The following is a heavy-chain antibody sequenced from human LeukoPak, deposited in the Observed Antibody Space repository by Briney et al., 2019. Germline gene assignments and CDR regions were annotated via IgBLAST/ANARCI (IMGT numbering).Heavy chain of an antibody. V-gene: IGHV1-2*02. Sequence: GASVKVSCKASGYTFTGYYMHWVRQAPGQGLEWMGWINPNSGGTNYAQKFQGRVTMTRDTSISTAYMELGRLRSDDTAVYYCARVLFWSGYSVSLGYWGQGTLVTVSS. J-gene: IGHJ4*02. CDR2: INPNSGGT. CDR1: GYTFTGYY. D-gene: IGHD3-3*01. CDR3: ARVLFWSGYSVSLGY.